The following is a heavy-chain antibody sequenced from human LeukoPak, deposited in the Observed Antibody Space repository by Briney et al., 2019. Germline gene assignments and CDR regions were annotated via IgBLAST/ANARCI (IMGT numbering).Heavy chain of an antibody. V-gene: IGHV4-59*01. Sequence: PSETLSLTCTVSGGSISSYYWSWNRQPPGKGLEWIGYIYYSGSTNYNPSLKSRVTISVDTSKNQFSLKLSSVTAADTAVYCGAGQPSGRPFDYWGQGTLVTVSS. CDR1: GGSISSYY. D-gene: IGHD2-8*02. CDR2: IYYSGST. J-gene: IGHJ4*02. CDR3: AGQPSGRPFDY.